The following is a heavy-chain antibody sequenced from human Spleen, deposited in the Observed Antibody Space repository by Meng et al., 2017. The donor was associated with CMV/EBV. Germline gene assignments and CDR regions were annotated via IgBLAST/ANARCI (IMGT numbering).Heavy chain of an antibody. CDR3: VKGSAASRPYYFDY. J-gene: IGHJ4*02. CDR1: GFPFRNYA. Sequence: SGFPFRNYAMGWVRPAPGKGLEWFSAITGSGGDTYHAASVKGRFTISRDNSENTLYLQTNSLRAEDTAIYYCVKGSAASRPYYFDYWGQGTLVTVSS. V-gene: IGHV3-23*01. CDR2: ITGSGGDT. D-gene: IGHD3-10*01.